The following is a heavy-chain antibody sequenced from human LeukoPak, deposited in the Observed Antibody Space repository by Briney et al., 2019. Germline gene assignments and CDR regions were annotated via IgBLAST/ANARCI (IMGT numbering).Heavy chain of an antibody. V-gene: IGHV3-23*01. D-gene: IGHD5-18*01. CDR1: RFTFSSYS. J-gene: IGHJ4*01. CDR3: AKGDKPVIAMVKFDY. CDR2: ISSSGGST. Sequence: GGSLRLSCAASRFTFSSYSMNWVRQAPGKGLEWVSSISSSGGSTYYADSVKGRFTISRDNSKNTLYLQMNSLRAEDTAVYYCAKGDKPVIAMVKFDYWGHGTLVTVSS.